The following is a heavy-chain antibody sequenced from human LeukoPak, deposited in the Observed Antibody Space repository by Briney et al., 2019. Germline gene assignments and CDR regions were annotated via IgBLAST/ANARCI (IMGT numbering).Heavy chain of an antibody. J-gene: IGHJ4*02. Sequence: GASVNVSCKASGYTFTSYGISWVRQAPGQGLEWMGWISAYNGNTNYAQKLQGRVTMTTDTSTSTAYMELRSLRSDDTAVYYCARTTYYYDSSGYRGGFDYWGQGTLVTVSS. CDR1: GYTFTSYG. D-gene: IGHD3-22*01. CDR3: ARTTYYYDSSGYRGGFDY. CDR2: ISAYNGNT. V-gene: IGHV1-18*01.